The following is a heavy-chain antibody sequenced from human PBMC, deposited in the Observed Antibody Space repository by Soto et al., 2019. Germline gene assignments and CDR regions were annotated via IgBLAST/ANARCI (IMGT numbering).Heavy chain of an antibody. CDR1: GFTFSSYA. CDR2: ISYDGSNK. J-gene: IGHJ6*02. D-gene: IGHD1-26*01. Sequence: PGGSLRLSCAASGFTFSSYAMHWVRQAPGKGLEWVAVISYDGSNKYYADSVKGRFTISRDNSKNTLYLQMNSLRAEDTAVYYCARDGRRGYDMDVWGQGTTVTVSS. CDR3: ARDGRRGYDMDV. V-gene: IGHV3-30-3*01.